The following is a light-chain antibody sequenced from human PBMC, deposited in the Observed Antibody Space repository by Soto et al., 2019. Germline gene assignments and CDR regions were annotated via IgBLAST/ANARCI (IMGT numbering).Light chain of an antibody. Sequence: DIVLTQSPGTLSLSPGDRATLSCRASQSITGNYLAWHQQKPGQAPKLXIYGASTRAAAIQDRFSGSGSGADFALSIDGLEPEDFAIYYCQQYGDSPLTFGPGTKVDIK. V-gene: IGKV3-20*01. CDR3: QQYGDSPLT. CDR2: GAS. J-gene: IGKJ3*01. CDR1: QSITGNY.